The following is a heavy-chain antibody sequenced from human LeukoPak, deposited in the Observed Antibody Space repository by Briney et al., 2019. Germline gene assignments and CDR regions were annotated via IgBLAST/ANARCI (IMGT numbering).Heavy chain of an antibody. J-gene: IGHJ4*02. CDR3: ARRQLWSRHLDY. D-gene: IGHD5-18*01. CDR1: GGSFSGYY. V-gene: IGHV4-34*01. CDR2: INHSGST. Sequence: PSETLSLTCAVYGGSFSGYYWSWIRQPPGKGLEWIGEINHSGSTNYNPSLKSRVTISVDTSKNQFSLKLSSVTAADTAVYYCARRQLWSRHLDYWGQGTLVTASS.